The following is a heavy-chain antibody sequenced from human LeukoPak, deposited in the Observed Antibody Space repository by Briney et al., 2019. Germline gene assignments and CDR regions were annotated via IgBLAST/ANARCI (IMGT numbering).Heavy chain of an antibody. CDR1: GFPFSTYW. V-gene: IGHV3-7*01. Sequence: GGSLRLSCAASGFPFSTYWMSWVRQAPGKGLEWVANINQDGTEKYYVDSVKGRFTISRDYAKNSLYLQMNSLRAEDTAVYYCARDSFLDYWGQGTLVTVSS. J-gene: IGHJ4*02. CDR2: INQDGTEK. CDR3: ARDSFLDY.